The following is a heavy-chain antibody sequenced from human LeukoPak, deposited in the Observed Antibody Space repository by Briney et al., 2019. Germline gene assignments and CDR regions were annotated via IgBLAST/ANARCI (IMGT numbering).Heavy chain of an antibody. J-gene: IGHJ6*02. V-gene: IGHV3-15*01. CDR3: AKDIGYSGSWYPGAYGMDV. Sequence: GGSLRLSCEASGFSFTNTWMSWVRQAPGKGLEWVGRVKSKADDGTTDYAAPVQGRFTISRDESKNTLSLQMNSLRAEDTAVYYCAKDIGYSGSWYPGAYGMDVWGQGTTVTVSS. CDR2: VKSKADDGTT. D-gene: IGHD6-13*01. CDR1: GFSFTNTW.